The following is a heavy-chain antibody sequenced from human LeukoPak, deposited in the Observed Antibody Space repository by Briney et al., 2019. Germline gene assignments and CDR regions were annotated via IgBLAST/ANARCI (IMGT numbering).Heavy chain of an antibody. J-gene: IGHJ4*02. CDR3: AKASSSWYGVSEY. V-gene: IGHV3-23*01. D-gene: IGHD6-13*01. CDR1: EFDFSSHA. Sequence: PGGSLRLSCAASEFDFSSHAMTWVRQAPGKGLEWVSAISISGSKTYYADSVKGRFTISRDNSKNTLYLQMNSLRAEDTAVYYCAKASSSWYGVSEYWGQGTLVTVSS. CDR2: ISISGSKT.